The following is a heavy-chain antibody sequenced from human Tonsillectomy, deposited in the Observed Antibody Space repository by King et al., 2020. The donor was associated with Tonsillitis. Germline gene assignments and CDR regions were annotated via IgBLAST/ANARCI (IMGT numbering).Heavy chain of an antibody. J-gene: IGHJ4*02. V-gene: IGHV3-15*01. Sequence: VQLVESGGGLVKPGGSLRLSCAASGFTFSNAWMSWVRQAPGTGLEWVGRIKTKTDGGTIDYAAPVKGRFTIPRDDSKNTVYLQMNSLKTEDTAVYYCTTDYGYGSGRGNWGQGTLVTVSS. CDR1: GFTFSNAW. D-gene: IGHD3-10*01. CDR2: IKTKTDGGTI. CDR3: TTDYGYGSGRGN.